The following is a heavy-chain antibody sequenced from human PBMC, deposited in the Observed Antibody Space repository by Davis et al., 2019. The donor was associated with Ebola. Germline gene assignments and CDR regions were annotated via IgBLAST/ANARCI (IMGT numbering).Heavy chain of an antibody. CDR2: ISSSSSYI. CDR3: TDYYYHGMDV. V-gene: IGHV3-21*01. CDR1: GFTFSSYS. Sequence: GESLKISCAASGFTFSSYSMNWVRQAPGKGLEWVSSISSSSSYIYYADSVKGRFTISRDNAKNSLYLQMNSLRAEDTAVYYCTDYYYHGMDVWGQGTTVTVSS. J-gene: IGHJ6*02.